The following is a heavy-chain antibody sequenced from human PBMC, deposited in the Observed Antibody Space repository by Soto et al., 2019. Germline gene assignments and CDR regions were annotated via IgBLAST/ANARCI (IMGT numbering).Heavy chain of an antibody. D-gene: IGHD6-19*01. CDR2: ISGSGGGI. CDR3: AKPGDSSGWYYYFDY. J-gene: IGHJ4*02. Sequence: EVQLLESGGGLVQPGGSLRLSCAASGFTFRSYAMTWVRQGPGMGLEWVSSISGSGGGIYYADSVKGRFTISRDNSKNTLYLQMNSLRAEDTAVYYCAKPGDSSGWYYYFDYWGQGTLVSVSS. V-gene: IGHV3-23*01. CDR1: GFTFRSYA.